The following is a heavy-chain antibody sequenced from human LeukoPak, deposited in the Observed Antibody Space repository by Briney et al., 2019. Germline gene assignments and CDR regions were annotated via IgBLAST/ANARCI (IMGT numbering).Heavy chain of an antibody. CDR1: GYTFTSYY. CDR3: ARVYYYGSGSPDAFDI. CDR2: IIPLLGTA. V-gene: IGHV1-69*13. D-gene: IGHD3-10*01. J-gene: IGHJ3*02. Sequence: SVKVSCKASGYTFTSYYMHWVRQAPGQGLEWVGGIIPLLGTADYARKFQGRVTITADEATSTAYMDLSSLRSEDTAVYYCARVYYYGSGSPDAFDIWGQGTMVTVSP.